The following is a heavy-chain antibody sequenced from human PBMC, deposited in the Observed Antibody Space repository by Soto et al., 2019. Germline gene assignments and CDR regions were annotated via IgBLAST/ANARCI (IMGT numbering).Heavy chain of an antibody. CDR2: ISGSGGST. CDR1: GFTFSSYA. V-gene: IGHV3-23*01. J-gene: IGHJ4*02. Sequence: GGSLRLSCAASGFTFSSYAMSWVRQAPGKGLEWVSAISGSGGSTYYADSVKGRFTISRDNSKNTLYLQMNSLRAEDTAVYYCAKSTSVLLWFGELPKIGYFDYWGQGTLVTVSS. CDR3: AKSTSVLLWFGELPKIGYFDY. D-gene: IGHD3-10*01.